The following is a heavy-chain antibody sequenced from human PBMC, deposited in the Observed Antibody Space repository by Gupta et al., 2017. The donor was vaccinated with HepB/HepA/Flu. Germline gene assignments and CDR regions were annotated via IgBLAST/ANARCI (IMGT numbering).Heavy chain of an antibody. CDR2: ISYDGSNK. Sequence: QVQLVESGGGVVQPGRSLRLSCAASGFTFSSYGMPWVRQAPGKGLEWVAVISYDGSNKYYADSVKGRFTISRDNSKNTLYLQMNSLRAEDTAVYYCAKSGTTVTALDYWGQGTLVTVSS. D-gene: IGHD4-17*01. J-gene: IGHJ4*02. CDR1: GFTFSSYG. V-gene: IGHV3-30*18. CDR3: AKSGTTVTALDY.